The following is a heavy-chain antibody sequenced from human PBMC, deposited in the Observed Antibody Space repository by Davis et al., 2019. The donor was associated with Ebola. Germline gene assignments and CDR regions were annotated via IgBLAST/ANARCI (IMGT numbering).Heavy chain of an antibody. CDR3: ARLPGVDTAQRGFDY. V-gene: IGHV5-51*01. J-gene: IGHJ4*02. CDR2: IYPFDSDA. CDR1: GYSFDTFW. D-gene: IGHD5-18*01. Sequence: GESLKISCKAYGYSFDTFWTAWVRQMPGKGLEWMGIIYPFDSDAKYSPSFQGHVTISADKSINTAYLQWSSLKASDTAMYYCARLPGVDTAQRGFDYWGQASLVTVSS.